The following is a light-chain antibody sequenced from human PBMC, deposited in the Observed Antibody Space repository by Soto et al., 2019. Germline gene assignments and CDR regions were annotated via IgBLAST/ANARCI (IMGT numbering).Light chain of an antibody. Sequence: RVMTQSPATLSLSPGERATLSCRASQSVSTNVAWYQQKPGQAPRLLIYGASSRATGIPDRFSGSGSGTDFTLTISRLEPEDFAVYYCQQYGSSPQAFGQGTKVDIK. V-gene: IGKV3-20*01. CDR2: GAS. CDR1: QSVSTN. J-gene: IGKJ1*01. CDR3: QQYGSSPQA.